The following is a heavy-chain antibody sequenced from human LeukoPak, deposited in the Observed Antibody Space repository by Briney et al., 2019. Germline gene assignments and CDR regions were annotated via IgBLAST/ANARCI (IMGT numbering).Heavy chain of an antibody. CDR1: GRSFSSYY. CDR3: ARARGYYYYYMDV. Sequence: SETLSLTCAVYGRSFSSYYWSWIRHPPGKGLEWIGEINHSGSTNCNPSLKSRVTISVDTSKNQFSLKLSSVTAADTAVYYCARARGYYYYYMDVWGKGTTVTVSS. J-gene: IGHJ6*03. V-gene: IGHV4-34*01. CDR2: INHSGST.